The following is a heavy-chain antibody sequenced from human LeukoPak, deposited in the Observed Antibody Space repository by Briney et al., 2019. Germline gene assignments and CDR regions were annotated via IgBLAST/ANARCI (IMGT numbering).Heavy chain of an antibody. CDR3: AGYGGSYPYYMDV. Sequence: GGSLRLSCAASGVTFSSYGMSWVRQAPGKGLEWVSGISGSGYSTYYADSVRGRFTISRDNSKNTLYLQMNSLRAEDTAVYYCAGYGGSYPYYMDVWGKGTTVTISS. CDR2: ISGSGYST. V-gene: IGHV3-23*01. J-gene: IGHJ6*03. D-gene: IGHD1-26*01. CDR1: GVTFSSYG.